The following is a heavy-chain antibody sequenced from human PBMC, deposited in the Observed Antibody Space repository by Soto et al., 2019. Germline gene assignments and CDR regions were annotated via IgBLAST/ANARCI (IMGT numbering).Heavy chain of an antibody. J-gene: IGHJ4*02. Sequence: QVQLQESGPGLVKPSQTLSLTCTVSGGSIRGGDYYWSWIRQHPGKGLEWIGYIFYSGNSFYNPSLKSGVIISVDTSTNQFTRQLSSVTAADTAIYYCARLSSLYYNSDYGGYYYDYWGQGTLVSVSS. D-gene: IGHD3-10*01. CDR2: IFYSGNS. V-gene: IGHV4-31*03. CDR1: GGSIRGGDYY. CDR3: ARLSSLYYNSDYGGYYYDY.